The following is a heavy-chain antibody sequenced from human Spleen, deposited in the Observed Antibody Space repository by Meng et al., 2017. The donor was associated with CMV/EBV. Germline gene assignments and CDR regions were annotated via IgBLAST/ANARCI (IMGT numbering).Heavy chain of an antibody. CDR1: GGSISSSSYY. CDR2: IYYSGST. Sequence: LQPQESGPCLVKPSETLSLTCTVSGGSISSSSYYWGWIRQPPGKGLEWIGSIYYSGSTYYNPSLKSRVTISVDTSKNQFSLKLSSVTAADTAVYYCARDPDYYDSSGYSRWFDPWGQGTLVTVSS. J-gene: IGHJ5*02. D-gene: IGHD3-22*01. CDR3: ARDPDYYDSSGYSRWFDP. V-gene: IGHV4-39*07.